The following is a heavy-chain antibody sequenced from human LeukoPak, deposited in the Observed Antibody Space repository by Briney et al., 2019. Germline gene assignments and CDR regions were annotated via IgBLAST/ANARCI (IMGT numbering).Heavy chain of an antibody. CDR1: GGSISSSSYY. V-gene: IGHV4-39*07. Sequence: SETLSLTCTVSGGSISSSSYYWGWIRQPPGKGLEWIGSIYYSGSTYYNPSLKSRVTISVDWSKNQFSLNLSSVTAADTAVYYCARGHDPLDSWGQGTLVTVSS. D-gene: IGHD3-16*01. J-gene: IGHJ4*02. CDR2: IYYSGST. CDR3: ARGHDPLDS.